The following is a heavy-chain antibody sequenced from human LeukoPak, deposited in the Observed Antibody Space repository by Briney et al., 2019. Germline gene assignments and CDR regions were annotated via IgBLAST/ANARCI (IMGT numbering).Heavy chain of an antibody. Sequence: ASVKASCKASGYTFTSYYMHWVRQAPGQGLEWMGIINPSGGSTSYAQKFQGRVTMTRDTSTSTVYMELSSLRSEDTAVYYCARDGYYTTKNYYYYYGMDVWGQGTTVTVSS. CDR3: ARDGYYTTKNYYYYYGMDV. CDR2: INPSGGST. D-gene: IGHD3-3*01. V-gene: IGHV1-46*01. CDR1: GYTFTSYY. J-gene: IGHJ6*02.